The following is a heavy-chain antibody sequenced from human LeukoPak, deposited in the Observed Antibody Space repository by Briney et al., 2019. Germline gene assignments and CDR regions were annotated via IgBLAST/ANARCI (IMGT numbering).Heavy chain of an antibody. V-gene: IGHV1-2*02. J-gene: IGHJ6*03. Sequence: GASVKVSCKASGYTFTGYYMHWVRQAPGQGLEWMGWINPNSGGTNYAQKFQGRVTMTRDTSISTAYMELSRLRSDDTAVYYCARCPTRITILGVISPRSYYYYMDVWGKGTTVTVSS. CDR1: GYTFTGYY. CDR3: ARCPTRITILGVISPRSYYYYMDV. CDR2: INPNSGGT. D-gene: IGHD3-3*01.